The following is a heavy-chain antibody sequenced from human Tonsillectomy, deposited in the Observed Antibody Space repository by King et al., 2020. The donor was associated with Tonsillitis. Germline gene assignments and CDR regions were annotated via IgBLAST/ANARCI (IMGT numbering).Heavy chain of an antibody. CDR1: GGAFSGYY. CDR2: INHSGNT. J-gene: IGHJ4*02. V-gene: IGHV4-34*01. CDR3: ARGPTFDC. Sequence: QVQLQQWGAGLLKPSETLSLTCAVYGGAFSGYYWSWIRQPPGKGLEWIGEINHSGNTDYNPSLKSRVSISVDTSKKQFSLKLSSVTAADTAVYYCARGPTFDCWGQGTLVTVSS.